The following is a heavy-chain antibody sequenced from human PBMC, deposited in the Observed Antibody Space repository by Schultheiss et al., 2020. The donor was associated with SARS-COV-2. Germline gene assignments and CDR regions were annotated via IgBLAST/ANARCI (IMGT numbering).Heavy chain of an antibody. Sequence: SETLSLTCAVYGGSFSGYYWSWIRQPPGKGLEWIGEINHSGSTNYNPSLKSRVTISVDTSKNQFSLKLSSVTAADTAVYYCARVSYYYYGMDVGGQGTTVTVSS. CDR3: ARVSYYYYGMDV. V-gene: IGHV4-34*01. CDR1: GGSFSGYY. CDR2: INHSGST. J-gene: IGHJ6*02.